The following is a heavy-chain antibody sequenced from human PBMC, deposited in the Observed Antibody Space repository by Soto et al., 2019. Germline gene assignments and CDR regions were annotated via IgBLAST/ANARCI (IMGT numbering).Heavy chain of an antibody. D-gene: IGHD3-16*01. Sequence: ASGKVSFESSGYTFSGYYMHWVRQAPGQGLECMGWINPNSGGTNYAQRFQGWVTMTRDTSISTAYMELGRLRSDDTAVYYCARDEIMITFVALRYYYGMDVWVQWTTVTVSS. J-gene: IGHJ6*02. V-gene: IGHV1-2*04. CDR2: INPNSGGT. CDR1: GYTFSGYY. CDR3: ARDEIMITFVALRYYYGMDV.